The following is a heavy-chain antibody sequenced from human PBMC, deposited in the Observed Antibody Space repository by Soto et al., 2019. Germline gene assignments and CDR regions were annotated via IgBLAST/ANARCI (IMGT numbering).Heavy chain of an antibody. V-gene: IGHV3-30-3*01. CDR2: ISYDGSNK. Sequence: RPGGSLRLSCAASGFTFSSCAMNWVRQAPGKGLEWVALISYDGSNKYYADSVKGRFTISRDNSKNTLYLQMNSLRAEDTAVYYCARDKRDLRFLEWSYYFDYWGQGTLVTVSS. CDR1: GFTFSSCA. CDR3: ARDKRDLRFLEWSYYFDY. J-gene: IGHJ4*02. D-gene: IGHD3-3*01.